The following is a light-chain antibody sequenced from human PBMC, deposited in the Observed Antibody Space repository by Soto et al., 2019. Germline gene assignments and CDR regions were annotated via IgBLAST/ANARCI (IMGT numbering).Light chain of an antibody. V-gene: IGKV1-33*01. CDR3: QQYDNVPRGLT. Sequence: DIQMTQSPSSLSASVGDRVTITCQASQDISNYLNWYQQKPGKAPKLLIYDASNLETGVPSRFSGSGSGTDFTFTISSLQPENIATYYCQQYDNVPRGLTFGPGTKVDIK. J-gene: IGKJ3*01. CDR1: QDISNY. CDR2: DAS.